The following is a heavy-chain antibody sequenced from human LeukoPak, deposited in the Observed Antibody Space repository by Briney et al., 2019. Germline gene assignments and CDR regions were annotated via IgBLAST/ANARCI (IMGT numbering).Heavy chain of an antibody. Sequence: ASVKVSCKASGYTFTGYYMHWVRQAPGQGLEWMGWINPNSGATNYAQKFQGRVTMTTDTSTSTAYMELRSLRSDDTAVYYCAREGPEGYYYYYYMDVWGKGTTVTVSS. CDR3: AREGPEGYYYYYYMDV. CDR2: INPNSGAT. CDR1: GYTFTGYY. V-gene: IGHV1-2*02. J-gene: IGHJ6*03.